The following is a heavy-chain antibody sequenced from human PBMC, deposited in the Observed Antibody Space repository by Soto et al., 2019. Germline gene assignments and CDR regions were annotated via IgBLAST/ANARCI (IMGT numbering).Heavy chain of an antibody. CDR2: INPATGAA. CDR1: GYPVTAYY. V-gene: IGHV1-2*02. D-gene: IGHD2-15*01. Sequence: QLHLVQSGAVVKKPGASVTVSCSASGYPVTAYYMHWVRQAPGRGLEWMGGINPATGAAKYTQTCQCRVTMSRDTSPSKVFMELSGLTSEDTAVFCCARGGGVVVAGSAAFDMWGQGTLVTVSS. CDR3: ARGGGVVVAGSAAFDM. J-gene: IGHJ3*02.